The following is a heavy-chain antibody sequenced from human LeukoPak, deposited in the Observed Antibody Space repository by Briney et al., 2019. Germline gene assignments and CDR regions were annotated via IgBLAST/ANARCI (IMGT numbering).Heavy chain of an antibody. CDR1: GGTFSSYA. V-gene: IGHV1-69*13. CDR3: ARGSIFGVVTEAWFDP. CDR2: IIPTFGTA. J-gene: IGHJ5*02. D-gene: IGHD3-3*01. Sequence: SVKVSCKASGGTFSSYAISWVRQAPGQGLEWMGGIIPTFGTANYAQKFQGRVTITADESTSTAYMELSSLRSEDTAVYYCARGSIFGVVTEAWFDPWGQGTLVTVSS.